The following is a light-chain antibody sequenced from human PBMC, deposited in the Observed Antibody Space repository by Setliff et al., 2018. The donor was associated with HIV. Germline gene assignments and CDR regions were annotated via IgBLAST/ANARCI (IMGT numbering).Light chain of an antibody. V-gene: IGLV3-21*03. CDR3: QVWDGSSDHFV. J-gene: IGLJ1*01. CDR1: NIRSKS. CDR2: EDS. Sequence: SYELTQPPSVSVAPGKTARMTCEGNNIRSKSVHWYQQKPGQAPVLVVYEDSDRPSGIPERISGSKSGNTATLSISRVEAGDEADYYCQVWDGSSDHFVFGSGTKGTV.